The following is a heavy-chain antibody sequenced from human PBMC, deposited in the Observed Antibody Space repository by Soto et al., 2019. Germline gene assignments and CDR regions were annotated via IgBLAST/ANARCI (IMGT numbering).Heavy chain of an antibody. CDR2: ITFSGGSA. CDR1: GFTFRNYP. Sequence: GGSLRLSCAASGFTFRNYPMSWVRQAPGKGLEWVSGITFSGGSAYYADSVRGRFIISRDNSKNTVSVQMNSLRDDDTAVYYCAREPLLTESGPGGFDSWGQGVLVTVPQ. D-gene: IGHD3-10*01. J-gene: IGHJ4*02. V-gene: IGHV3-23*01. CDR3: AREPLLTESGPGGFDS.